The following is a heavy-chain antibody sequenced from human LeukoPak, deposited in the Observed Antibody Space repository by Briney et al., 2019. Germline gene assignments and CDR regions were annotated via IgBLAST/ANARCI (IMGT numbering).Heavy chain of an antibody. V-gene: IGHV3-30*02. Sequence: GGSLRLSCAASGFTSSSYGMHWVRQAPGKGLEWVAFIRYDGSNKYYADSVKGRFTISRDNSKNTLYLQMNSLRAEDTAVYYCAKDQNPYSSGWTDYWGQGTLVTVSS. CDR2: IRYDGSNK. CDR1: GFTSSSYG. J-gene: IGHJ4*02. CDR3: AKDQNPYSSGWTDY. D-gene: IGHD6-19*01.